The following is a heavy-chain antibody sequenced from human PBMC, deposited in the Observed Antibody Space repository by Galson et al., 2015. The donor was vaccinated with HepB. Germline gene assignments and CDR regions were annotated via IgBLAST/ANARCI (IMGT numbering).Heavy chain of an antibody. CDR1: GYTLTELS. CDR2: FDPEDGET. D-gene: IGHD3-22*01. J-gene: IGHJ3*02. V-gene: IGHV1-24*01. Sequence: SVKVSCKVSGYTLTELSMHWVRQAPGKGLEWMGGFDPEDGETIYAQKFQGRVTMTEDTSTDTAYMELSSLRSEDTAVYYCVLDSSGYYGDAFDIWGQGTMVTVSS. CDR3: VLDSSGYYGDAFDI.